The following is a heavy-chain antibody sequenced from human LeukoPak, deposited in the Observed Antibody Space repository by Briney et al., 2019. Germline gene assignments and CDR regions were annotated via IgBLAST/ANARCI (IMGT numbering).Heavy chain of an antibody. V-gene: IGHV3-30*18. CDR1: GFTFSSYG. J-gene: IGHJ4*02. CDR3: AKAGSDRWSPLDY. Sequence: GGSLRLSCAASGFTFSSYGMHWVRQAPGKGLEWVAVISYDGSNKYYADSVKGRFTISRDNSKNTLYLQMNSLRAEGTAVYYCAKAGSDRWSPLDYWGQGTLVTVSS. CDR2: ISYDGSNK. D-gene: IGHD5-24*01.